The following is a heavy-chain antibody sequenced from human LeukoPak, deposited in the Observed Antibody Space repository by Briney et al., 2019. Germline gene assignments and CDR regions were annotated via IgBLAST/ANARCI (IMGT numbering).Heavy chain of an antibody. CDR2: IYTTENT. CDR1: GGSISSGSYY. J-gene: IGHJ4*02. D-gene: IGHD4-17*01. Sequence: SQTLSLTCTVSGGSISSGSYYWSWIRQPAGKGLEWIGRIYTTENTDYNPSLRSRVTISADTFKNQFSLSLSSLTAADTAVYYCARVADYGVHRFDYWGQGILVTVSS. V-gene: IGHV4-61*02. CDR3: ARVADYGVHRFDY.